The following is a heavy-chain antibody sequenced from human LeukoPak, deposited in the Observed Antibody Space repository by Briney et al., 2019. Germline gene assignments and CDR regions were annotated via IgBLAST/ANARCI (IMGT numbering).Heavy chain of an antibody. D-gene: IGHD6-13*01. V-gene: IGHV3-30*18. CDR2: LSYDGGNK. Sequence: GRSLRLSCAASGFTFSNYGMHWVRQAPGKGLEGVAFLSYDGGNKYYADSVKGRFTISRDNSKNTLYLQMNSLRAEDTAVYYCAKDPRRYSRTGGYFDYWGQGTLVTVSS. J-gene: IGHJ4*02. CDR1: GFTFSNYG. CDR3: AKDPRRYSRTGGYFDY.